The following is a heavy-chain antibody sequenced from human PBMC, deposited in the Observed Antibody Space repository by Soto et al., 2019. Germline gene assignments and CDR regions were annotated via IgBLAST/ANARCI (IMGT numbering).Heavy chain of an antibody. CDR3: ARHASSTAGIIEWGFCPSATNYGMAV. Sequence: QLQLQESGPGLVKPSETLSLTCTVSGGSISSSSYYWGWIRQPPGKGLEWIGNIYYSGSTYYNPSLKSRVPISLDKSKTQFAPKLSSVTAAGPAVYDCARHASSTAGIIEWGFCPSATNYGMAVWGQGTTVTVSS. D-gene: IGHD6-13*01. CDR2: IYYSGST. CDR1: GGSISSSSYY. V-gene: IGHV4-39*01. J-gene: IGHJ6*02.